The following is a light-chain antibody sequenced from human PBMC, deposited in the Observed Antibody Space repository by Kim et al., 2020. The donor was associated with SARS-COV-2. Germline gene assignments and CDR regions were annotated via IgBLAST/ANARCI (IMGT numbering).Light chain of an antibody. Sequence: QGIISSRASDTSIGAGNGVHWYQQLPGTTPRLLIFDNNHRPSGISDRFSVSKSGTSASLAITGLRSEDEADYYCASCDDGLRGLVFGGGTQLTVL. V-gene: IGLV1-47*02. CDR1: TSIGAGNG. J-gene: IGLJ3*02. CDR3: ASCDDGLRGLV. CDR2: DNN.